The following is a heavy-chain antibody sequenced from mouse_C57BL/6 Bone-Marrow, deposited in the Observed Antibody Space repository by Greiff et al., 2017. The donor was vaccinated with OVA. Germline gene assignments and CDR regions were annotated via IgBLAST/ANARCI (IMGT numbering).Heavy chain of an antibody. D-gene: IGHD2-1*01. J-gene: IGHJ4*01. V-gene: IGHV1-4*01. CDR1: GYTFTSYT. Sequence: VQLQESGAELARPGASVKMSCKASGYTFTSYTMHWVKQRPGQGLAWIGYINPSSGYTKYNQKFKDKATLTADKSSSTAYMQLSSLTSEDSAVYYCARRSYGKDAMDYWGQGTSVTVSS. CDR3: ARRSYGKDAMDY. CDR2: INPSSGYT.